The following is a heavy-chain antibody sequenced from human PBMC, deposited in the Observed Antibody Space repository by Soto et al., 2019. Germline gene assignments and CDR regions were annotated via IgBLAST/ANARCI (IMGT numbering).Heavy chain of an antibody. CDR3: ATFTFGRPFDT. V-gene: IGHV3-23*01. Sequence: GGSMRLSCAASGFTFNTYAMSWVRQAPGQGLEWVSAISGSGSSTYYAGSVKGRFSISSDSSKNTLFLQMNSLRADDTAVYFCATFTFGRPFDTWGQGTMVTVSS. D-gene: IGHD3-16*01. J-gene: IGHJ3*02. CDR2: ISGSGSST. CDR1: GFTFNTYA.